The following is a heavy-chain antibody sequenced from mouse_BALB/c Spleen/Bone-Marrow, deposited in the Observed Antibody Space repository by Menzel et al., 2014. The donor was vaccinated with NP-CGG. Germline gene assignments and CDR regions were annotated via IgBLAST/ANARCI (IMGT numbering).Heavy chain of an antibody. Sequence: QVQLKEFGAELVRPGASVKLSCKASGYTFTNYWINWVKQRPGQGLEWIGNIYPSDSYTNYNQKFKDKATLTVDKSSSTAYMQLSSPTSEDSAVYYCTRWLPYAMDYWGQGTSVTVSS. CDR3: TRWLPYAMDY. D-gene: IGHD2-2*01. CDR1: GYTFTNYW. CDR2: IYPSDSYT. J-gene: IGHJ4*01. V-gene: IGHV1-69*02.